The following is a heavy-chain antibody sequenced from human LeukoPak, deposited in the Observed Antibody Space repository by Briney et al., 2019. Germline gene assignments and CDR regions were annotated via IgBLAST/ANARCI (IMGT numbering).Heavy chain of an antibody. CDR3: ARGGVQYFNAMDV. V-gene: IGHV3-74*01. J-gene: IGHJ6*04. CDR2: INSDESST. D-gene: IGHD2/OR15-2a*01. CDR1: GFTFSSYW. Sequence: GGSLRLSCAASGFTFSSYWIHWVRQAPGKGLVWVSRINSDESSTSYADSVKGRFTISRDNAKNTLYLQMNSLSAEDTAVYYCARGGVQYFNAMDVWGKGTTVTVSS.